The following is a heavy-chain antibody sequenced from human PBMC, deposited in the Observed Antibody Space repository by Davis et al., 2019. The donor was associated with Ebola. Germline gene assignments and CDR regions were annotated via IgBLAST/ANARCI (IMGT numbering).Heavy chain of an antibody. CDR2: IYHSGST. CDR1: GGSISSSNW. D-gene: IGHD5-24*01. Sequence: SETLSLTCAVSGGSISSSNWWSRVRQPPGKGLEWIGEIYHSGSTNYNPSLKSRVTISVDKSKNQFSLKLSSVTAADTAVYYCAREGDGYNEGFDYWGQGTLVTVSS. CDR3: AREGDGYNEGFDY. V-gene: IGHV4-4*02. J-gene: IGHJ4*02.